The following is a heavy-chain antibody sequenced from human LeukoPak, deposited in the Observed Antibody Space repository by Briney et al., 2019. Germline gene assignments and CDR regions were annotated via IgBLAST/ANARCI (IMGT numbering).Heavy chain of an antibody. D-gene: IGHD3-10*01. CDR1: GDSFTNYW. CDR3: ARRWYGSGSYYNVIDY. V-gene: IGHV5-51*01. J-gene: IGHJ4*02. CDR2: IHLGDSDT. Sequence: GESLKISCKGSGDSFTNYWIGWVRQMPGKGLEWMGIIHLGDSDTRYSPSFQGQVTISADKSTSTAYLQWSSLKASHTAMYYCARRWYGSGSYYNVIDYWGQGTLVTVSS.